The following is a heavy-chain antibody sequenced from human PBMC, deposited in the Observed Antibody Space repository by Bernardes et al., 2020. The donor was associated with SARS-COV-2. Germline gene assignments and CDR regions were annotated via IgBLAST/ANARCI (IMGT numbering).Heavy chain of an antibody. CDR1: VFTFSSYW. CDR2: INSDGGLT. V-gene: IGHV3-74*01. D-gene: IGHD3-9*01. J-gene: IGHJ5*02. Sequence: GSLRLSCVASVFTFSSYWMHWVRPAPGKGLEWVSRINSDGGLTSYADSVKGRFTISRDNAKNTLYLQMNSLRAEDTAVYFCARDPETFISGFGWFDPWGQGTLVTVSS. CDR3: ARDPETFISGFGWFDP.